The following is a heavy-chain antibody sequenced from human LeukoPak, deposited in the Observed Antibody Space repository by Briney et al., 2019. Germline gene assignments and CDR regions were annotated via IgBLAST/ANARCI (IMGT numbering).Heavy chain of an antibody. D-gene: IGHD5-12*01. CDR2: INHSGST. Sequence: SETLSLTCAVYGGSFSGYYWTWIRQFPGKGLEWIGEINHSGSTNYNPSPKSRVTISADTSNNQFSLNLSSVTATDTAVYYCARHTRPGYGGSENAFDIWGQGTMVTVSS. CDR1: GGSFSGYY. CDR3: ARHTRPGYGGSENAFDI. V-gene: IGHV4-34*01. J-gene: IGHJ3*02.